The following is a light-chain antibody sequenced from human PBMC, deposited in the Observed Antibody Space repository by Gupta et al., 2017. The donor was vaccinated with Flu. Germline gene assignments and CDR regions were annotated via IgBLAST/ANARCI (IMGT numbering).Light chain of an antibody. CDR2: AAS. V-gene: IGKV1-8*01. CDR3: QQYYSYPGT. J-gene: IGKJ1*01. CDR1: QGISSY. Sequence: STGDRVTITCRASQGISSYLAWYQQKPGKAPKLLIYAASTLQSGVPSRFSGSGSGTDFTLTISCLQSEDFATYYCQQYYSYPGTFGQGTKVGIK.